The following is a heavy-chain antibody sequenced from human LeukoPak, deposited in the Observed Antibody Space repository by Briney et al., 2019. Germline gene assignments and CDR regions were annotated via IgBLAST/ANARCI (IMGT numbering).Heavy chain of an antibody. CDR1: GFTVSSNY. CDR2: IYSGGST. J-gene: IGHJ5*02. CDR3: AREVAVAGTGYNWFDP. D-gene: IGHD6-19*01. Sequence: GGSLRLSCAASGFTVSSNYMSWVRQAPGKGLEWVSVIYSGGSTYYSDSVKGRFTISRDNSKNTLYLQMNSLRAEDTAVYYCAREVAVAGTGYNWFDPWGQGTLVTVSS. V-gene: IGHV3-53*01.